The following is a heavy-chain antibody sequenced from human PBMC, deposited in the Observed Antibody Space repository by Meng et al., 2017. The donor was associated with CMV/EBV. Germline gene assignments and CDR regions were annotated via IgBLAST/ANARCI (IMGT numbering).Heavy chain of an antibody. CDR3: AKDGPEPDYIDY. V-gene: IGHV3-33*06. Sequence: GGPLRLSCAASGFTFSSYGMHWVRQAPGKGLEWVAVIWYDGSNKYYADSVKGRFTISRDNSKNTLYLQMNSLRAEDTAVYYCAKDGPEPDYIDYWGQGTLVTVSS. J-gene: IGHJ4*02. CDR1: GFTFSSYG. D-gene: IGHD1-14*01. CDR2: IWYDGSNK.